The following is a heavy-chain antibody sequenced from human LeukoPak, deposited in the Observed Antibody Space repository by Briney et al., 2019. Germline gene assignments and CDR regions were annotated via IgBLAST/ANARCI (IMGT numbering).Heavy chain of an antibody. CDR3: AKDSGIVVVMGDAFDI. CDR2: ISGSGGST. CDR1: GFTFSSYA. Sequence: GGSLRLSCAASGFTFSSYAMSWVRQAPGKGLEWVSAISGSGGSTYYADSVKGRFTISRDNSKNTLYLQMNSLRAEDTAVYYCAKDSGIVVVMGDAFDIWGQGTMVTVSS. J-gene: IGHJ3*02. D-gene: IGHD2-21*01. V-gene: IGHV3-23*01.